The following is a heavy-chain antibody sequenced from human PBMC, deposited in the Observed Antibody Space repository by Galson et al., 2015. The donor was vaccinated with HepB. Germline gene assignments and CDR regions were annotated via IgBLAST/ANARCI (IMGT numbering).Heavy chain of an antibody. CDR1: GFTFSSYE. J-gene: IGHJ4*02. D-gene: IGHD5-12*01. V-gene: IGHV3-48*03. CDR3: AREEYSGYDFDY. Sequence: SLRLSCAASGFTFSSYEMNWVRQAPGKGLEWVSYISSSGSTIYYADSVKGRFTISRDNAKNSLYLQMNSLRAEDTAVCYCAREEYSGYDFDYWGQGTLVTVSS. CDR2: ISSSGSTI.